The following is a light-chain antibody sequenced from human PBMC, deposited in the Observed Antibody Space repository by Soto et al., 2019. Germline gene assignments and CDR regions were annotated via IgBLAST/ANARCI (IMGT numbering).Light chain of an antibody. CDR2: DAS. Sequence: EIVLTNSPGTLSLYTGERATLSCRASQSVSSYLAWYQQKPGQAPRLLIYDASNRATGIPARFSGSGSGTDFTLTISILEPEDFAIHYCQQVCTWLLWTFGHGAKV. CDR1: QSVSSY. V-gene: IGKV3-11*01. J-gene: IGKJ1*01. CDR3: QQVCTWLLWT.